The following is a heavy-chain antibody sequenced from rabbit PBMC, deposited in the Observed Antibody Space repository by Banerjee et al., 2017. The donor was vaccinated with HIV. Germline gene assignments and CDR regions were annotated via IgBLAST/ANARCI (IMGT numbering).Heavy chain of an antibody. CDR3: ARGYAGANGWGYPYFNL. CDR1: GFSFSSNYW. V-gene: IGHV1S40*01. D-gene: IGHD4-2*01. CDR2: IYAGSSGST. Sequence: QSLEESGGDLVKPGASLTLTCTASGFSFSSNYWICWVRQAPGKGLEWIAFIYAGSSGSTYYASWAKGRFPISKTSATTVTLQMTSLTAADTATYFCARGYAGANGWGYPYFNLWGLGPLVTVS. J-gene: IGHJ4*01.